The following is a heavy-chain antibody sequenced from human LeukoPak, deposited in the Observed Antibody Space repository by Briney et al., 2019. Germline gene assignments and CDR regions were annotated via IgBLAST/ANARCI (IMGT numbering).Heavy chain of an antibody. D-gene: IGHD4-17*01. J-gene: IGHJ4*02. Sequence: GGSLRLSCAASGFTVSSNYMSWVRQAPGKGLEWVSVIYSGGDTPYADSVKGRFTISRDNSKNTLYLQINGLRAEDTAVYYCARDVYGANYFDNWGQGTLVTVSS. V-gene: IGHV3-66*01. CDR2: IYSGGDT. CDR3: ARDVYGANYFDN. CDR1: GFTVSSNY.